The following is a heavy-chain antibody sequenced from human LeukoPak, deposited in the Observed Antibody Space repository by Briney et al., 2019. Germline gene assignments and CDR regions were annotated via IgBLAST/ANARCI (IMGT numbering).Heavy chain of an antibody. CDR2: IDTGNGNT. D-gene: IGHD5-18*01. V-gene: IGHV1-3*03. CDR1: GYTFTTYP. J-gene: IGHJ4*02. Sequence: GASVKASCKASGYTFTTYPMYWVRQAPGQRLEWMGWIDTGNGNTKYSQDFQVRATISRDTSARTVYMELSSLRSEDMAVYYCARDRGGQLDYWGQGSLVTVSS. CDR3: ARDRGGQLDY.